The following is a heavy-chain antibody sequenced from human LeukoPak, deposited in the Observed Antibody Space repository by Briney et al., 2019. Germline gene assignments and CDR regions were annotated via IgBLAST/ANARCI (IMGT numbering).Heavy chain of an antibody. V-gene: IGHV3-74*01. D-gene: IGHD5-18*01. Sequence: GGSLRLSCAASGLTFSDFWMHWVRQPPGKGLVWVALVKGDGRTTIYADSVKGRFTISRDNAKNALYLQMNSLRADDSGVYYCATGHSYGYDYWGQGVLVTVSS. CDR3: ATGHSYGYDY. CDR1: GLTFSDFW. J-gene: IGHJ4*02. CDR2: VKGDGRTT.